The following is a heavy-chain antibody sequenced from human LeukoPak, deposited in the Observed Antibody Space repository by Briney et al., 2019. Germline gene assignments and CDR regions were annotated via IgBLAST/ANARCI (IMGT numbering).Heavy chain of an antibody. CDR2: INHSGST. D-gene: IGHD3-3*01. Sequence: SETLSLTCAVYGGSFSGYYWSWIRQPPGKGLEWIGEINHSGSTNYNPSLKSRVTISVDTSKNQFSLKLSSVTAADTAVYYCARGLRFLEWLSPYNWFDPWGQGTLDTVSS. V-gene: IGHV4-34*01. CDR1: GGSFSGYY. J-gene: IGHJ5*02. CDR3: ARGLRFLEWLSPYNWFDP.